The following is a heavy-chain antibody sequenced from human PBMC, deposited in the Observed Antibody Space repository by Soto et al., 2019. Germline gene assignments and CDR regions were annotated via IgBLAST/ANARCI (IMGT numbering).Heavy chain of an antibody. CDR3: AATATTSSGWDLAWGSGYYNFDY. V-gene: IGHV1-69*02. CDR1: GGTFSSYT. Sequence: SVKVSCKASGGTFSSYTISWVRQAPGQGLEWMGRIIPILGIANYAQKFQGRVTITADKSTSTAYMELSSLRSEDTAVYYCAATATTSSGWDLAWGSGYYNFDYWGQGTLVTVSS. D-gene: IGHD3-22*01. CDR2: IIPILGIA. J-gene: IGHJ4*02.